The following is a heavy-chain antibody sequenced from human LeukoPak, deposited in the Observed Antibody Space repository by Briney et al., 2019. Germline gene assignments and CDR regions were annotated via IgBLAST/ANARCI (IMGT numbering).Heavy chain of an antibody. D-gene: IGHD1-26*01. CDR1: GFTFSSCG. V-gene: IGHV3-30*03. CDR3: ARDRVGATDYFDY. J-gene: IGHJ4*02. CDR2: ISYDGSNK. Sequence: GGSLRLSCAASGFTFSSCGMHWVRQAPGKGLEWVAVISYDGSNKYYADSVKGRFTISRDNSKNTLYLQMNSLRAEDTAVYYCARDRVGATDYFDYWGQGTLVTVSS.